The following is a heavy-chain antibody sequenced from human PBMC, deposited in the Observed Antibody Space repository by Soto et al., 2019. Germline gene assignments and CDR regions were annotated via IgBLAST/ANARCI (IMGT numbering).Heavy chain of an antibody. CDR3: ARVTQSPPTYYDFWSGYPGWFDP. Sequence: LSLTCTVSGGSISSYYWSWIRQPPGKGLEWIGYIYYSGSTNYNPSLKSRVTISVDTSKNQFSLKLSSVTAADTAVYYCARVTQSPPTYYDFWSGYPGWFDPWGQGTLVTVSS. J-gene: IGHJ5*02. D-gene: IGHD3-3*01. CDR1: GGSISSYY. CDR2: IYYSGST. V-gene: IGHV4-59*01.